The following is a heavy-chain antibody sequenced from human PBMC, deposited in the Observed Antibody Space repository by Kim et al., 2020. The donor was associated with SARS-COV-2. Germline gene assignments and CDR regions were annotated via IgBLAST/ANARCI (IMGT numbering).Heavy chain of an antibody. J-gene: IGHJ4*01. V-gene: IGHV3-23*01. CDR2: INGSDSTT. Sequence: GGSLRLSCTTSGFTFTSYSMSWVRQAPGKGLEWVSSINGSDSTTYYVDSVKGRFTISRDNSKNTLYLQMSNLRSDDTAVYYCMIGGRGWIWYHCGRGTL. CDR3: MIGGRGWIWYH. D-gene: IGHD6-13*01. CDR1: GFTFTSYS.